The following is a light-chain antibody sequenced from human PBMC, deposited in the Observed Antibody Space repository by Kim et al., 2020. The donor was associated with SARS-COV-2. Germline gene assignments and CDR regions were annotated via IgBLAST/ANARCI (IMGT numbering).Light chain of an antibody. CDR2: GAS. Sequence: EIVMTQSPATLSVSPGERATLSCRASQSVSSNLAWYQQKPGQAPRLLIYGASTRATGIPARFSGSGSGTEFTLTISSLQSEDFAVYYLQQYSNWPQTFGQGTKLDI. CDR3: QQYSNWPQT. J-gene: IGKJ2*01. CDR1: QSVSSN. V-gene: IGKV3-15*01.